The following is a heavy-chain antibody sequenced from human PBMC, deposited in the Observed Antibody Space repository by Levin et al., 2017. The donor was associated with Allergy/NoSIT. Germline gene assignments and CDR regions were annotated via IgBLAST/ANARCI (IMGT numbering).Heavy chain of an antibody. Sequence: SETLSLTCTVSGDSVSSAKYYWSWIRQSPEKGLEWIGYFYYSGITNYNPSLKSRVTISVDTSKNQFSLMLTSVTAADTAVYYCARVVPSALSGDDYWGQGTRVTVSS. V-gene: IGHV4-61*01. CDR3: ARVVPSALSGDDY. CDR2: FYYSGIT. CDR1: GDSVSSAKYY. J-gene: IGHJ4*02. D-gene: IGHD2-2*01.